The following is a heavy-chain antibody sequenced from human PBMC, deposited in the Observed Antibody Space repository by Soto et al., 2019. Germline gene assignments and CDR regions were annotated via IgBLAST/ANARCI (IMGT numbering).Heavy chain of an antibody. CDR2: INPSGGST. J-gene: IGHJ3*02. D-gene: IGHD1-7*01. V-gene: IGHV1-46*01. CDR1: GYTYTSYY. Sequence: GASVKVSCKEPGYTYTSYYMHWVRQATGQGLEWMGIINPSGGSTSYAQKFQGRVTMTRDTSTSTVYMELSSLRSEDTAVYYCARDLGRITGTPAEAFDIWGQGTMVTVSS. CDR3: ARDLGRITGTPAEAFDI.